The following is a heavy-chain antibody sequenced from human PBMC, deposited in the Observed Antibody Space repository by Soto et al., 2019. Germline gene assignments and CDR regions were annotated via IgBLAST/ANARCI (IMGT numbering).Heavy chain of an antibody. D-gene: IGHD5-12*01. Sequence: SGPTLVNPTQTLTLTCTFSGFSLTTSGVGVGWIRQPPGKALEWLALIYWDDDKRYSPSLKSRLTITKDTSKNQVVLTMTNLDPVDTATYYCTHSPAGYDSLNYFYYMDVWGKGTTVTVSS. CDR1: GFSLTTSGVG. CDR3: THSPAGYDSLNYFYYMDV. V-gene: IGHV2-5*02. CDR2: IYWDDDK. J-gene: IGHJ6*03.